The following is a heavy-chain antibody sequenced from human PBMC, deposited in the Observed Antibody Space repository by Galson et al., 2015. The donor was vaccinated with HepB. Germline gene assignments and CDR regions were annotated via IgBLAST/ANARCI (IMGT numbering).Heavy chain of an antibody. CDR1: GYTFTSYA. CDR3: ARDGAAAGTWNFDY. CDR2: INAGNGNT. Sequence: SVKVSCKASGYTFTSYAMHWVRQAPGQRLEWMGWINAGNGNTKYSQKFQGRVTITRDTSASTAYMELSSLRSEDTAVYYCARDGAAAGTWNFDYWGQGTLVTVSS. J-gene: IGHJ4*02. D-gene: IGHD6-13*01. V-gene: IGHV1-3*01.